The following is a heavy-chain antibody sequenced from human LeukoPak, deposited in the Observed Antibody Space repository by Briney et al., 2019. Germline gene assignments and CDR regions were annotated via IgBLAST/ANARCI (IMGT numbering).Heavy chain of an antibody. CDR1: GFTFSRYE. J-gene: IGHJ4*02. V-gene: IGHV3-48*03. CDR3: ARDCSSASYSEYSSSSPPFDY. D-gene: IGHD6-6*01. CDR2: ISSSGNTI. Sequence: GGSLRLSCAASGFTFSRYEMNWVRQAPGKGLEWVSYISSSGNTIYYADSVKGRFTISRDNAKNSLYMQMNTLRAEDTAVYYSARDCSSASYSEYSSSSPPFDYGGQGTLVTVSA.